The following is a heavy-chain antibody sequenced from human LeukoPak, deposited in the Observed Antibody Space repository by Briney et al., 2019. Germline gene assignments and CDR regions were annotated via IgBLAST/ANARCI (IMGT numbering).Heavy chain of an antibody. D-gene: IGHD3-10*01. CDR3: ASGKLITMDLFDY. Sequence: GGSLRLSCAASGFTFSSYAMSWVRQAPGKGLEGVSAISGSGGSTYYADSVKGRFTISRDNSKNTLYLQMNSLRAEDTAVYYCASGKLITMDLFDYWGQGTLVTVSS. CDR2: ISGSGGST. J-gene: IGHJ4*02. V-gene: IGHV3-23*01. CDR1: GFTFSSYA.